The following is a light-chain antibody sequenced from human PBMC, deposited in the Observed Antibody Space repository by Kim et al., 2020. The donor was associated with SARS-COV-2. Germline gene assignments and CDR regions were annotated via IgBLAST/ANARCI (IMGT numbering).Light chain of an antibody. CDR1: QRVSSN. CDR3: QQYNNGPRT. Sequence: GAQGERANLACRASQRVSSNVAWYQQKPGQAPRLRSYGASTRATGMPDRFSGSGCGTDFTLNISSLKSEDFAVYYCQQYNNGPRTFGQGTKLEI. J-gene: IGKJ2*01. CDR2: GAS. V-gene: IGKV3-15*01.